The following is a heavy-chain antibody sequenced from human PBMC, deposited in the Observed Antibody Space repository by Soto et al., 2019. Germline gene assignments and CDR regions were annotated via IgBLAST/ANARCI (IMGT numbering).Heavy chain of an antibody. CDR1: GDSVSSNSAG. Sequence: SQTLSLTCAISGDSVSSNSAGWDLIRQSPSRGLEWLGRTYYRSKWYNEYAVSVKSRITINPDTSRNQISLQLNSVTPEDTAVYYCARGNALDVWGQGTVVTVSS. J-gene: IGHJ3*01. D-gene: IGHD3-10*01. CDR3: ARGNALDV. V-gene: IGHV6-1*01. CDR2: TYYRSKWYN.